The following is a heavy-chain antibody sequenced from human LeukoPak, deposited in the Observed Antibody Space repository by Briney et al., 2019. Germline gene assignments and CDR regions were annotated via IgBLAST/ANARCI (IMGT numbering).Heavy chain of an antibody. CDR3: ARVGRYSSSWYASGY. D-gene: IGHD6-13*01. V-gene: IGHV1-69*01. CDR1: GGTFSSYA. CDR2: IIPIFGTA. J-gene: IGHJ4*02. Sequence: ASVKVSCKASGGTFSSYAISWVRQAPGQGLEWMGGIIPIFGTANYAQKFQGRVTITADESTSTAYMELSSLRSEDTAVYYCARVGRYSSSWYASGYWGQGTLVTVSS.